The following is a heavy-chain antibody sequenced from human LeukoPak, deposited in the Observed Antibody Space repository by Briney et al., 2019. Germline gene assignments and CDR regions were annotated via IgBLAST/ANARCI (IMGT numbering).Heavy chain of an antibody. CDR2: IGAAGSTI. Sequence: GGSLRLSCAASGFTFSSYSMNWVRQAPGKGLEWVSYIGAAGSTIYYADSVKGRFTISRDNAKNSLFLQMNSLRAEDTAVYYCARDSSTYAGPPDYWGQGTLVTVSS. D-gene: IGHD2-2*01. CDR3: ARDSSTYAGPPDY. V-gene: IGHV3-48*01. CDR1: GFTFSSYS. J-gene: IGHJ4*02.